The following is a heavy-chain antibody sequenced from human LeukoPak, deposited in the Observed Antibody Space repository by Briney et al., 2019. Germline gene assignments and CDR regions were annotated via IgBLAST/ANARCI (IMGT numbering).Heavy chain of an antibody. CDR2: IGAAGSTI. Sequence: GGSLRLSCAASGFTFSSYSMNWVRQAPGKGLEWVSYIGAAGSTIYYADSVKGRFTISRDNAKNSLFLQMNSLRAEDTAVYYCARDSSTYAGPPDYWGQGTLVTVSS. D-gene: IGHD2-2*01. CDR3: ARDSSTYAGPPDY. V-gene: IGHV3-48*01. CDR1: GFTFSSYS. J-gene: IGHJ4*02.